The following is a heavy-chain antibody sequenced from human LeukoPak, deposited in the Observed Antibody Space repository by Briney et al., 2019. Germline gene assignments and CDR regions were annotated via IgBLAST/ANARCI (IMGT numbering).Heavy chain of an antibody. CDR1: GFTFSSYS. D-gene: IGHD2-15*01. J-gene: IGHJ4*02. CDR3: ARNVGWFRFDY. CDR2: ISSSSSYI. Sequence: GGSLRLSCAASGFTFSSYSMNWVRQAPGKGLDWVSSISSSSSYIYYADSVKGRFAISRDNAKNSLYLQMNSLRAEDTAVYYCARNVGWFRFDYWGQGTLVTVSS. V-gene: IGHV3-21*04.